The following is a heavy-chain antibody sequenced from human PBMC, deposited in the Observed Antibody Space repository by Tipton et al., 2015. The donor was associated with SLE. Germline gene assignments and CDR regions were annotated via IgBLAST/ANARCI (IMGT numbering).Heavy chain of an antibody. D-gene: IGHD6-19*01. J-gene: IGHJ4*02. CDR2: FYHSGST. CDR1: GFSITNGYY. V-gene: IGHV4-38-2*02. CDR3: AKTVAGAAYLFDL. Sequence: LRLSCTVSGFSITNGYYWGWIRQSPGKGLEWIGSFYHSGSTYYNPSLNSRVTISLDTSKNQFSLKLTSATAADTAVYYCAKTVAGAAYLFDLWGQGTLVTVSS.